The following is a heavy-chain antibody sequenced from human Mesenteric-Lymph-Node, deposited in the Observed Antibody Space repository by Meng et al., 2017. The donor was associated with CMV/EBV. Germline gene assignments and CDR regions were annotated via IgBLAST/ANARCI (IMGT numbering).Heavy chain of an antibody. CDR3: ARLGYNNELDF. Sequence: SCKASGYTFPSYGMNWVRQAPGQGLEWMGWINTNTGNPTYAQGFTGRFVFSLDTSVTTSYLQINNLQVEDTAVYYCARLGYNNELDFWGRGTLVIVSS. V-gene: IGHV7-4-1*02. J-gene: IGHJ4*02. CDR1: GYTFPSYG. CDR2: INTNTGNP. D-gene: IGHD5-24*01.